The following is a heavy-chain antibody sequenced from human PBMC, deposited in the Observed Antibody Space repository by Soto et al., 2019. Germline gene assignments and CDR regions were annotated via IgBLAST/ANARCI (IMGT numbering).Heavy chain of an antibody. V-gene: IGHV3-23*01. D-gene: IGHD2-8*01. J-gene: IGHJ4*02. CDR2: ISGSGGST. Sequence: GGSLRLSCAASGFTFSSYAMSWVRQAPGKGLEWVSAISGSGGSTYYADSVKGRFTISRDNSKNTLYLQMNSLRAEDTAVYYCAKDPIGYCTNGVCYHFDYWGQGTLVTVSS. CDR1: GFTFSSYA. CDR3: AKDPIGYCTNGVCYHFDY.